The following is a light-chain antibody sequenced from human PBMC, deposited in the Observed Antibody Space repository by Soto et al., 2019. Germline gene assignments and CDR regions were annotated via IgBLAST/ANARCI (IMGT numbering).Light chain of an antibody. CDR1: QAISSW. Sequence: DIQMTQSPSTLSGSVGDRVTITCRASQAISSWLAWYQQKPGKAPKLLIYKASTLKSGVPSRFSGSGSGTEFNLNISSLQPDDVATYYCQHYNSYAEAFGQGTKVELK. J-gene: IGKJ1*01. CDR3: QHYNSYAEA. V-gene: IGKV1-5*03. CDR2: KAS.